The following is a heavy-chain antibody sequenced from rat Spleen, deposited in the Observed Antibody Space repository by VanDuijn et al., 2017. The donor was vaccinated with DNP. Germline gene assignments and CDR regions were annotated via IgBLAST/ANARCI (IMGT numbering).Heavy chain of an antibody. D-gene: IGHD1-9*01. Sequence: EVQLVESGGGLVQPGRSLKLSCAASGFTFSDYNMAWVRQAPKKGLEWVATISYDGRSTYYRDSEKGRFTISRDNAKNTLYLQVDSLRSEDTATYYCARHGAYYGYKGTMDAWGQGTSVTVSS. V-gene: IGHV5-7*01. CDR1: GFTFSDYN. CDR3: ARHGAYYGYKGTMDA. J-gene: IGHJ4*01. CDR2: ISYDGRST.